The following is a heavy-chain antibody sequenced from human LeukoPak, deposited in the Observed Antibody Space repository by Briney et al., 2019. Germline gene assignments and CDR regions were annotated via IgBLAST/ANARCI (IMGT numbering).Heavy chain of an antibody. CDR3: VRETRWDFDN. V-gene: IGHV3-7*01. J-gene: IGHJ4*02. Sequence: GGSLRLSCAVSGFTFSDYWMTWVRQAPGKGLEWVVNINQDGSEKYYVDSVEGRFTISRDSVKNSLYLQMTSVRADDTAMYYCVRETRWDFDNWGQGTLVTVSS. D-gene: IGHD5-24*01. CDR1: GFTFSDYW. CDR2: INQDGSEK.